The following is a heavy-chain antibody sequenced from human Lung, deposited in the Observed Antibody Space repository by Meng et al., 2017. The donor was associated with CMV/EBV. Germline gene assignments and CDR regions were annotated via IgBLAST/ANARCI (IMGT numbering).Heavy chain of an antibody. CDR3: ARPTAGYYYYYGIDV. J-gene: IGHJ6*02. CDR2: ISYDGSNK. V-gene: IGHV3-30-3*01. CDR1: GFTFSSYA. D-gene: IGHD6-13*01. Sequence: SCAASGFTFSSYAMHWVRQAPGKGLEWVAVISYDGSNKYYADSVKGRVTISTDNSKNTLYLQMNNLRAEYTAVDYCARPTAGYYYYYGIDVGGQGTXVTVSS.